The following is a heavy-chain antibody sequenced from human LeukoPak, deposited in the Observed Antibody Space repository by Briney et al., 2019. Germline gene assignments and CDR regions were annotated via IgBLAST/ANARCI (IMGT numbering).Heavy chain of an antibody. CDR2: ISGSGGST. CDR1: GFTFSSYA. CDR3: AKDPIAAAGTVAEYFQH. V-gene: IGHV3-23*01. Sequence: GGSLRLSCAASGFTFSSYAMSWVRQAPGKGLEWVSAISGSGGSTYYADSVKGRFTISRDNSKNTLYLQMNSLRAEDTAVYYCAKDPIAAAGTVAEYFQHWGQGTLVTVSS. J-gene: IGHJ1*01. D-gene: IGHD6-13*01.